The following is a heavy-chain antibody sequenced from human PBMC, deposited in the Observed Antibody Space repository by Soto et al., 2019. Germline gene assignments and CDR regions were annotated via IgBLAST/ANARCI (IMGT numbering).Heavy chain of an antibody. J-gene: IGHJ3*02. Sequence: GASVKVACKASGYPFPIYYMHWVRQAPGQGLEWMGIISPSGGSTSYAQKFQGRVTMTRDTSTSTVYIELSSLRYEDTAVYYGARVTGDSGYDAFDIWGQGTMVTVSS. CDR1: GYPFPIYY. CDR3: ARVTGDSGYDAFDI. D-gene: IGHD1-26*01. CDR2: ISPSGGST. V-gene: IGHV1-46*01.